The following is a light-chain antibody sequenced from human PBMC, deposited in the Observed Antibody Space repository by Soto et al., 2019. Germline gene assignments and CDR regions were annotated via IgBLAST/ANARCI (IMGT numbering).Light chain of an antibody. CDR3: SSYTSTNTYV. J-gene: IGLJ1*01. CDR1: SSDVGSYNR. Sequence: QSALTQPPSVSGSPGQSVAISCTGTSSDVGSYNRVAWYQQPPGTAPKLIISEVNNRPSGVPDRFSGSKSGNTASLTISGLQADDEADYYCSSYTSTNTYVFGTGTKLTVL. V-gene: IGLV2-18*02. CDR2: EVN.